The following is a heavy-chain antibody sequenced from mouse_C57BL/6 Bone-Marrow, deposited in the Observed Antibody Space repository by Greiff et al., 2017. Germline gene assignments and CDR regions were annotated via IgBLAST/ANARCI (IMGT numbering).Heavy chain of an antibody. J-gene: IGHJ1*03. Sequence: VQLVESGPGLVQPSQSLSITCTASGFSLTSYGVHWVRQSPGQGLEWLGVIWRGGGTDYNAAFISRLGISKDNSKSQVFFKMNSLQADDTAIYYWARNPRWYFDVWGTGTTVTVSS. CDR1: GFSLTSYG. CDR3: ARNPRWYFDV. V-gene: IGHV2-2*01. CDR2: IWRGGGT.